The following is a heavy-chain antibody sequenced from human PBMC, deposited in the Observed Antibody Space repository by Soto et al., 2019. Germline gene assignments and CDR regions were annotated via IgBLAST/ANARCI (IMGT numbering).Heavy chain of an antibody. CDR3: ARAYGDYVRSWFDP. CDR1: GGSISSYY. CDR2: IYYSGST. D-gene: IGHD4-17*01. Sequence: SETLFLTCTVSGGSISSYYWSWIRQPLGKGLEWIGYIYYSGSTNYNPSLKSRVTISVDTSKNQFSLKLSSVTAADTAVYHCARAYGDYVRSWFDPWGQGTLVTVS. V-gene: IGHV4-59*01. J-gene: IGHJ5*02.